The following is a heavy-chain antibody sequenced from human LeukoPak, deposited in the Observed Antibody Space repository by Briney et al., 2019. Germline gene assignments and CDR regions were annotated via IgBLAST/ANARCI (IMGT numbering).Heavy chain of an antibody. Sequence: PSETLSLTCTVSRGSMSDYYWSWIRQSAGRGLEWIGRIHFSGSTNYNPSLRSRVTMSLDTSKKQVSLRLTSVIAAGSAIYYCAREPTESTTAYWGQGALVTVSS. J-gene: IGHJ4*02. CDR2: IHFSGST. CDR3: AREPTESTTAY. D-gene: IGHD1-1*01. V-gene: IGHV4-4*07. CDR1: RGSMSDYY.